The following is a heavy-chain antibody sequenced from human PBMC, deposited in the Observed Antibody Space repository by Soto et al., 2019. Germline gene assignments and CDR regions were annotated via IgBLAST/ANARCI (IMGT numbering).Heavy chain of an antibody. CDR1: GFTFSSYW. CDR3: ASRTRITIFGVVIRDGMDV. Sequence: GGSLRLSCAASGFTFSSYWMHWVRQAPGKGLVWVSRINSDGSSTSYADSVKRRFTISRDNAKTTLYLQMNSLRAEDTAVYYCASRTRITIFGVVIRDGMDVWGQGTTVTVSS. CDR2: INSDGSST. D-gene: IGHD3-3*01. J-gene: IGHJ6*02. V-gene: IGHV3-74*01.